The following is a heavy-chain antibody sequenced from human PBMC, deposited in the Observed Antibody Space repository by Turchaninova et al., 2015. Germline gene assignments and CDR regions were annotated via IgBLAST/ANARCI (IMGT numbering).Heavy chain of an antibody. D-gene: IGHD1-26*01. Sequence: QLQLQESGPGLVKPSETLSLTCTVSGGSISSSSYYWGWIRQPPGKGLEVFGNFYYSGSTYYNPSLKSRVTISVETSKNQFSLKLSSVTAADTAVYYCARRMSSFYFDYWGQGTLVTVSS. CDR3: ARRMSSFYFDY. V-gene: IGHV4-39*01. J-gene: IGHJ4*02. CDR1: GGSISSSSYY. CDR2: FYYSGST.